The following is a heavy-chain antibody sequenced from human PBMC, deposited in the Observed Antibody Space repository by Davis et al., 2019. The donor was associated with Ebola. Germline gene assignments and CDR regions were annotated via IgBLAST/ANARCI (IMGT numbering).Heavy chain of an antibody. Sequence: GGSLRLSCETSGFIFRNYVMSWVRQAPGKGLEWVSTFGTGGDTYYADSVKGRFTISRDNLQDTLYLQMNSLSAEDSGVYYCATSYFTVTTLYWGQGTLVTVSS. CDR2: FGTGGDT. CDR1: GFIFRNYV. J-gene: IGHJ4*02. V-gene: IGHV3-23*01. D-gene: IGHD4-17*01. CDR3: ATSYFTVTTLY.